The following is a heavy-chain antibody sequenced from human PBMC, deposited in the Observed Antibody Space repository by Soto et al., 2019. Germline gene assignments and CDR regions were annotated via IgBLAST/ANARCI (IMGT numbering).Heavy chain of an antibody. D-gene: IGHD6-19*01. CDR2: INIDGTNT. J-gene: IGHJ4*02. Sequence: GGSLRLSCAASEFTFSSSWMHWVRQAPGKGLVRVSRINIDGTNTDYADSVKGRFTISRDNAKNTLYLQMNSLRAEDTAVYYCARGNIAVAVRGLFDYWGQGTLVTVSS. CDR3: ARGNIAVAVRGLFDY. CDR1: EFTFSSSW. V-gene: IGHV3-74*01.